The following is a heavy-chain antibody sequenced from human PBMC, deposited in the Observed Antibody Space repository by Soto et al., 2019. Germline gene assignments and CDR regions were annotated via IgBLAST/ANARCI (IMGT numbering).Heavy chain of an antibody. CDR1: EFTFDDYA. Sequence: EVQLVESGGGLVHPGRSLRLSCAASEFTFDDYAMHWVRQAPGKGLEWVAFISWSSVYTGYADSVKGRFTISRDNAKSSLYLDMNCLRPEDTALYYCVKDKSLGGEASTYYFDFWGQGTRVNVSS. CDR3: VKDKSLGGEASTYYFDF. D-gene: IGHD2-21*01. CDR2: ISWSSVYT. V-gene: IGHV3-9*01. J-gene: IGHJ4*02.